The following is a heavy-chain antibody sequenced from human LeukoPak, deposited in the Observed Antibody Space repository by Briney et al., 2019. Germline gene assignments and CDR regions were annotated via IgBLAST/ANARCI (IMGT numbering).Heavy chain of an antibody. J-gene: IGHJ4*02. Sequence: SETLSLTCAVYGGSFSGYYWSWIRQPPGKGLEWIGEINHSGSTNYNPSLKSRVTISVDTSKNQFSLKLSSVTAADTAVYYCARGKKRAKLEPVFDYWGQGTLVTVSS. V-gene: IGHV4-34*09. CDR3: ARGKKRAKLEPVFDY. CDR2: INHSGST. D-gene: IGHD1-1*01. CDR1: GGSFSGYY.